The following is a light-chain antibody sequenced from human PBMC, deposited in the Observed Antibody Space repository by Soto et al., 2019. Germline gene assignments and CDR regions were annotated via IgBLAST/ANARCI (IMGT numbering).Light chain of an antibody. J-gene: IGLJ1*01. CDR2: NVY. Sequence: QSVLTQPASVSGSPGQSITISCTGTSSDVGVYNFVSWHQQHPGKAPKLMICNVYDRPSGISYRFSGSKSGNTASLTISGLQGEDEADYYCSAYTVSRTYVFGTGTKVTVL. V-gene: IGLV2-14*03. CDR3: SAYTVSRTYV. CDR1: SSDVGVYNF.